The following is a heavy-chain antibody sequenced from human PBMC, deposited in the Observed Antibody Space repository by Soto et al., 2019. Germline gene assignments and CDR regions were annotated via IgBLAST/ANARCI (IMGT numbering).Heavy chain of an antibody. V-gene: IGHV5-51*01. CDR1: GYSFTSYW. Sequence: GESLKISCKGSGYSFTSYWIGWVRQMPGKGLEWMGIIYPGDSDTRYSPSFQGQVTISADKSISTAYLQMNSLRVEDTAVYYCARDLSQYGGYVDSWGQGTMVTVSS. J-gene: IGHJ5*01. CDR3: ARDLSQYGGYVDS. D-gene: IGHD4-17*01. CDR2: IYPGDSDT.